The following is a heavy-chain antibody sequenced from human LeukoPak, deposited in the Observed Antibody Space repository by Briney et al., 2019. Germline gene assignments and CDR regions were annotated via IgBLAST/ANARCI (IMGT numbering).Heavy chain of an antibody. D-gene: IGHD6-13*01. V-gene: IGHV1-2*02. J-gene: IGHJ6*02. CDR2: NNPNSGGT. Sequence: ASVKVSCKASGYTFSDYYMHWVRQAPGQGLEWMGWNNPNSGGTNYAQKFQGRVTMTTDTSISTAYMEVSRLRSDDTAVYYCARVRIGQQLDKYYYYAMDVWGQGTTVTVSS. CDR3: ARVRIGQQLDKYYYYAMDV. CDR1: GYTFSDYY.